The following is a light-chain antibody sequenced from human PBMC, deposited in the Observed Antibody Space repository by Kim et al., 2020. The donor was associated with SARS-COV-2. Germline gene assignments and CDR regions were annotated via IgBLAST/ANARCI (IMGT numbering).Light chain of an antibody. CDR3: QKYGSSPWT. J-gene: IGKJ1*01. CDR1: QSVSSSY. Sequence: IVLTQSPGTLSLSPGERATLSCRASQSVSSSYVAWYQQKPGQSPRLLIYGASSRATGIPDRFSGSGSGTDFTVTISRLEPEDFAVYYCQKYGSSPWTFGKGTKVDSK. CDR2: GAS. V-gene: IGKV3-20*01.